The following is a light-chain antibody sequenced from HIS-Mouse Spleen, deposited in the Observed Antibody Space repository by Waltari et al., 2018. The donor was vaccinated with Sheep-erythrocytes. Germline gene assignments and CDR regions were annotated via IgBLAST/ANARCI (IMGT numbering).Light chain of an antibody. V-gene: IGLV2-14*03. J-gene: IGLJ3*02. CDR3: SSYTSSSPWV. CDR2: DVS. Sequence: QSALTQPASVSGSPGQSITLSCPGTSSDVGGYNYVSWYQQHPGKAPKLMIYDVSNRPSGVSNRFSGSKSGNTASLTISGLQAEDEADYYCSSYTSSSPWVFGGGTKLTVL. CDR1: SSDVGGYNY.